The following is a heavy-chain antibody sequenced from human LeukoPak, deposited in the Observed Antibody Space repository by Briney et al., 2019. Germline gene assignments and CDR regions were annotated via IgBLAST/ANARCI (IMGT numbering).Heavy chain of an antibody. D-gene: IGHD3-22*01. V-gene: IGHV4-34*01. CDR1: GGSFSGYY. Sequence: PSETLSLTCAVSGGSFSGYYWYWIRQPPGKGLEWIGEINHGESTNYNPSLKGRATLSVDTSKNQFSLKLTSVTAADTAVYYCARGRTYYYDTSGYYPSIYYGMDVWGQGTTVIVSS. CDR2: INHGEST. CDR3: ARGRTYYYDTSGYYPSIYYGMDV. J-gene: IGHJ6*02.